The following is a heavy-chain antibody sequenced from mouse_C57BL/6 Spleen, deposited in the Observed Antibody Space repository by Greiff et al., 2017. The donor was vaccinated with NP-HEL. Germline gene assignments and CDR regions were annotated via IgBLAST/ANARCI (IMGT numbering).Heavy chain of an antibody. CDR2: ISNGGGST. J-gene: IGHJ2*01. CDR3: ARHAGAFDY. D-gene: IGHD3-1*01. V-gene: IGHV5-12*01. Sequence: EVQLQESGGGLVQPGGSLKLSCAASGFTFSDYYMYWVRQTPEKRLEWVAYISNGGGSTYYPDTVKGRFTISRDNAKNTLYLQMSRLKSEDTAMYYCARHAGAFDYWGHGTTLTVSS. CDR1: GFTFSDYY.